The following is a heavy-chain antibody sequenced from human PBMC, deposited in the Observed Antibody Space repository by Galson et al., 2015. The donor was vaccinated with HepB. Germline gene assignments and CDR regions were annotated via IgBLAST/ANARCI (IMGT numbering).Heavy chain of an antibody. CDR1: GFTFSSYG. J-gene: IGHJ6*02. V-gene: IGHV3-30*18. CDR3: ANGAGGYSYGYGMDV. CDR2: ISYDGGNK. Sequence: SLRLSCAASGFTFSSYGMHWVRQAPGKGLEWVAVISYDGGNKYYADSVKGRFTISRDNSKNTLYLQMNSLRAEDTAVYYCANGAGGYSYGYGMDVWGQGTTVTVSS. D-gene: IGHD5-18*01.